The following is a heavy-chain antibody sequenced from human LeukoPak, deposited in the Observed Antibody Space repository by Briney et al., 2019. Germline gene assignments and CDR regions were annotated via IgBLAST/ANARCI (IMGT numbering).Heavy chain of an antibody. Sequence: GGSLRLSCAASGFTFDDYAMHWVRHAPGKGLEWVSLISWDGGSTYYADSVKGRFTISRDNSKNSLYLQMNSLRAEGAALYYCAKDQGHCSSTSCLALDYWGQGTLVTVSS. D-gene: IGHD2-2*01. J-gene: IGHJ4*02. CDR1: GFTFDDYA. CDR3: AKDQGHCSSTSCLALDY. CDR2: ISWDGGST. V-gene: IGHV3-43D*03.